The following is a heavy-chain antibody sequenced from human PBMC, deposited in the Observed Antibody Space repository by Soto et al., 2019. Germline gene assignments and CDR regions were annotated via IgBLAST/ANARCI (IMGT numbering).Heavy chain of an antibody. CDR3: ARFLGYDYVWGSYRYTGYDY. D-gene: IGHD3-16*02. V-gene: IGHV1-18*01. CDR1: GYTFTSYG. CDR2: ISAYNGNT. Sequence: QVQLVQSGAEVKKPGASVKVSCKASGYTFTSYGISWVRQAPGQGLEWMGWISAYNGNTNYAQKLQGRVTMTTDTSTNTAYMELRSLRSDDTAVYYCARFLGYDYVWGSYRYTGYDYWGQGTLVTVSS. J-gene: IGHJ4*02.